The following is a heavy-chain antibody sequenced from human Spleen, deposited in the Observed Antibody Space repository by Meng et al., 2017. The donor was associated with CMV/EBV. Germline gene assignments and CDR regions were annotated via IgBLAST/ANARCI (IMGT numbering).Heavy chain of an antibody. D-gene: IGHD2-2*02. J-gene: IGHJ6*02. CDR3: ARDKVCSSISCDNYYYYGMDV. V-gene: IGHV1-18*01. Sequence: VKVSCKASGYTFTSDGITWVRQAPGQGLEWMGWFSGYNGNTNYAQKLQGRVTMTTDTSTSTAYMELRSLRSDDTAVYYCARDKVCSSISCDNYYYYGMDVWGQGTTVTVSS. CDR1: GYTFTSDG. CDR2: FSGYNGNT.